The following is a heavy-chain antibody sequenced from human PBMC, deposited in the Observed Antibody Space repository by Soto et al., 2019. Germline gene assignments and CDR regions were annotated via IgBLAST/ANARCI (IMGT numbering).Heavy chain of an antibody. CDR1: GFTFSDYY. V-gene: IGHV3-11*06. CDR3: ARDSYYDFWSGYYPNFDY. D-gene: IGHD3-3*01. J-gene: IGHJ4*02. CDR2: ISSSSSYT. Sequence: SLRLSCAASGFTFSDYYMSWIRQAPGKGLEWVSYISSSSSYTNYADSVKGRFTISRDNAKNSLYLQMNSLRAEDTAVYYCARDSYYDFWSGYYPNFDYWGQGTLVTVSS.